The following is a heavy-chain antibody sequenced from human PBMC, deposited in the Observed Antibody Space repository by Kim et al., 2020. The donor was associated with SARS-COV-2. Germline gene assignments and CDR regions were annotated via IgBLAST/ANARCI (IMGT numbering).Heavy chain of an antibody. J-gene: IGHJ3*02. D-gene: IGHD3-10*01. V-gene: IGHV3-48*03. CDR1: GFTFSSYE. Sequence: GGSLRLFCAASGFTFSSYEMNWVRQAPGKGLEWVSYISRGGSTIYYADSVKGRFTLSRDNAKNSLYLQMNSLRAEDTAVYYCARGGGSGSLFDWGAFDIWGQGTMVTVSS. CDR2: ISRGGSTI. CDR3: ARGGGSGSLFDWGAFDI.